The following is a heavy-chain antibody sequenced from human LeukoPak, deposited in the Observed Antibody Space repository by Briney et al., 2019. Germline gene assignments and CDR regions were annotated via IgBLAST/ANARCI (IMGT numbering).Heavy chain of an antibody. CDR2: ISLSSGVI. V-gene: IGHV3-48*01. D-gene: IGHD3-16*01. J-gene: IGHJ6*03. CDR1: GFTFSSSG. Sequence: PGGSLRLSCAASGFTFSSSGMTWVRQAPGKGLEWIAYISLSSGVIYYADSVKGRFSISRDNAKNSLYLQMNSLRAEDTATYYCARERAGERPRPLLNYYYMDVWGKGTTVTISS. CDR3: ARERAGERPRPLLNYYYMDV.